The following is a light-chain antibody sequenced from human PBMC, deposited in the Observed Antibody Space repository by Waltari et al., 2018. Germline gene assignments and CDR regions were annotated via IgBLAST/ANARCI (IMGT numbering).Light chain of an antibody. CDR3: AVWDDSLSGFVL. CDR1: SSNIGSNY. CDR2: KNN. J-gene: IGLJ2*01. Sequence: QSVLTQPPSTSGTPGQRVTIPCSGSSSNIGSNYVYWYQHLPGTAPKLLIYKNNQRPSGFPARFSGSRSGTSASLAISGLRSEDEADYFCAVWDDSLSGFVLFGGGTKLTV. V-gene: IGLV1-47*01.